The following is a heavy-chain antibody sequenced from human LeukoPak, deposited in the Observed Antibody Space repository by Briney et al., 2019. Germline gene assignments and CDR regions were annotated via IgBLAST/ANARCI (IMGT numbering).Heavy chain of an antibody. V-gene: IGHV4-34*01. Sequence: PSETLSLTCAVYGGSFSGYYWSWLRQPPGKGLEWLGEINHSGSTNYNPSLKSRVTISVDTSKNQFSLKLSSVTAADTAVYYCARGDANHVDTAIMRGGSAFDYWGQGTLVTVSS. D-gene: IGHD5-18*01. CDR2: INHSGST. J-gene: IGHJ4*02. CDR1: GGSFSGYY. CDR3: ARGDANHVDTAIMRGGSAFDY.